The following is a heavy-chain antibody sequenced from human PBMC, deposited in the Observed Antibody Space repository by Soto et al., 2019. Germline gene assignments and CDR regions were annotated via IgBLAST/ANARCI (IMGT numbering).Heavy chain of an antibody. J-gene: IGHJ6*02. CDR3: ARELDGMDV. CDR1: GITFSDYY. V-gene: IGHV3-11*05. CDR2: ISSSGHYT. Sequence: QVQLVESGGGLVKPGGSLRLSCAASGITFSDYYMSWIRQAPGKGLEWVSYISSSGHYTEHAASVRGRFTTSRDNARNSLYLQMNRLRVEDTAVYYCARELDGMDVWGQGTTVTVSS.